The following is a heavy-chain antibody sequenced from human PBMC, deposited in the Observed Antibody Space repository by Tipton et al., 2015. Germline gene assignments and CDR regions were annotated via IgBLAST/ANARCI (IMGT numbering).Heavy chain of an antibody. CDR3: PTDRSDWGWFDL. V-gene: IGHV1-8*01. J-gene: IGHJ5*02. Sequence: QSGPEVKKPGASVKVSCKASGFSFSSYDVHWVRQATGQGLEWMGWINFNTGKTDYAQKFQDRVTMTRNTSINTVYMELRSLTSEDTAVYYCPTDRSDWGWFDLWGQGTLVTVSS. CDR2: INFNTGKT. D-gene: IGHD2-21*02. CDR1: GFSFSSYD.